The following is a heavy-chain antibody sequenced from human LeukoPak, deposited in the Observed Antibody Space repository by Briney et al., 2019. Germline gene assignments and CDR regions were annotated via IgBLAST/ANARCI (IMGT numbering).Heavy chain of an antibody. J-gene: IGHJ4*02. CDR2: IYYSGTT. V-gene: IGHV4-59*01. CDR1: GGSISSYY. D-gene: IGHD6-13*01. Sequence: SSETLSLTCTVSGGSISSYYWSWLRQPPGKGLEWIGYIYYSGTTNYNPSLKSRVTISVDTSKNQFSLKLSSVTAADTAVYYCARGQQLVTPFDYWGQGTLVTVSS. CDR3: ARGQQLVTPFDY.